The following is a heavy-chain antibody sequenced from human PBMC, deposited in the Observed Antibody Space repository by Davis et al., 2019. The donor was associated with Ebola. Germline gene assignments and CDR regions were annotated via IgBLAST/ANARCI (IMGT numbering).Heavy chain of an antibody. D-gene: IGHD2-2*01. J-gene: IGHJ6*03. CDR2: INHSGST. CDR1: GGSFSGYY. CDR3: ARNPVSVVVPAARMTRYYYYMDV. V-gene: IGHV4-34*01. Sequence: SETLSLTCAVYGGSFSGYYWSWIRQPPGKGLEWIGEINHSGSTNYNPSLKSRVTISVDTSKNQFSLKLSSVTAADTAVYYCARNPVSVVVPAARMTRYYYYMDVWGKGTTVTVSS.